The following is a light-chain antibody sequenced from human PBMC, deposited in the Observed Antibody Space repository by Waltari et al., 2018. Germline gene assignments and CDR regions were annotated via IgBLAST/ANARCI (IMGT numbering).Light chain of an antibody. CDR1: ILGNKY. J-gene: IGLJ3*02. CDR2: QDT. Sequence: TASITCSGDILGNKYASWYQHKPGQSPLLVIYQDTKRPSGIPERFSGSKSGNAATLTISGTQAMDEADYYCQALGTGAWVFGGGTKLTVL. CDR3: QALGTGAWV. V-gene: IGLV3-1*01.